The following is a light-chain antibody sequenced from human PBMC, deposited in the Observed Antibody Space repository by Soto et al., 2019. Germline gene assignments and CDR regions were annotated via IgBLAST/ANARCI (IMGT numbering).Light chain of an antibody. Sequence: DIQMTQSPSSLSASVGDRVTITCQASQDINNYVNWYQQKPGKAPKLLIFDASTLKTGVPSRFSGSGSGTDFSFTISSLQPEDIATYYCQQSNDLVSFGQGTDWR. CDR2: DAS. J-gene: IGKJ5*01. CDR1: QDINNY. V-gene: IGKV1-33*01. CDR3: QQSNDLVS.